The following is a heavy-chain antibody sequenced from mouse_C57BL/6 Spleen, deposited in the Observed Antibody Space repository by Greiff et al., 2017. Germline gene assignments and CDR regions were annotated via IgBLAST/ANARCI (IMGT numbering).Heavy chain of an antibody. Sequence: QVQLQQPGTDLVKPGASVKLSCKASGYTFTSYWMHWVKQRPGQGLEWIGNINPSNGGTNYNEKFKSKATLTVDKSSSTAYMQLSSLTSEDSAVYYCARSSSNYEDAIDYWGQGTSVTVSS. V-gene: IGHV1-53*01. J-gene: IGHJ4*01. D-gene: IGHD2-5*01. CDR1: GYTFTSYW. CDR2: INPSNGGT. CDR3: ARSSSNYEDAIDY.